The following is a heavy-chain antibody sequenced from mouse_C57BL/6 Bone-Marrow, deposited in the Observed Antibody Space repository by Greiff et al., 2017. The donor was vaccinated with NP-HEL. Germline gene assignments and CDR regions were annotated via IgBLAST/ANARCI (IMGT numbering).Heavy chain of an antibody. J-gene: IGHJ4*01. CDR2: ISSGGSYT. CDR1: GFTFSSYG. CDR3: ARRNYYGSSYLYAMDY. D-gene: IGHD1-1*01. Sequence: EVQLQQSGGDLVKPGGSLKLSCAASGFTFSSYGMSWVRQTPDKRLEWVATISSGGSYTYYPDSVKGRFTISRDNAKNTLYLQMSSLKSEDTAMYYCARRNYYGSSYLYAMDYWGQGTSVTVSS. V-gene: IGHV5-6*01.